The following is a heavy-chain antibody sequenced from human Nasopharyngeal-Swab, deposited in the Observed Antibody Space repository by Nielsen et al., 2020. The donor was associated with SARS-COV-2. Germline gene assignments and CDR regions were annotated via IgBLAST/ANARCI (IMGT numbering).Heavy chain of an antibody. V-gene: IGHV1-8*03. CDR3: ARAVPTGGSSGWFLPYYYYYMDV. D-gene: IGHD6-19*01. CDR2: MNPNSGNT. Sequence: ASVKVSCKASGYTFTSYDINWVRQATGQGLEWMGWMNPNSGNTGYAQKFQGRVTITRNTSISTAYMELSSLRSEDTAVYYCARAVPTGGSSGWFLPYYYYYMDVWGKGTTVTVSS. J-gene: IGHJ6*03. CDR1: GYTFTSYD.